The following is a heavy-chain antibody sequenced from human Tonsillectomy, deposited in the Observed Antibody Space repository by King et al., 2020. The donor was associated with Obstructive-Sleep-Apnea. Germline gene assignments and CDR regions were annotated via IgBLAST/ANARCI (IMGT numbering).Heavy chain of an antibody. V-gene: IGHV1-18*01. D-gene: IGHD3-9*01. J-gene: IGHJ4*02. CDR3: ARGGYDILTGYYAGRDVDFDY. CDR1: GYSFTSYG. CDR2: ISASNGNT. Sequence: QLVQSGAEVKKPGASVTVSCMASGYSFTSYGISWVRQAPGQGLEWLGWISASNGNTNSAQQFQGRLTLTTDTSTSTAYMELRSLRSYDTAVYYCARGGYDILTGYYAGRDVDFDYWGQGTLVTVSS.